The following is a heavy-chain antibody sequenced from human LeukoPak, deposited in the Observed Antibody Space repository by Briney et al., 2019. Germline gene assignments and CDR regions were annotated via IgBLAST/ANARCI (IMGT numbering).Heavy chain of an antibody. J-gene: IGHJ4*02. V-gene: IGHV4-59*08. CDR3: ARLGAAVSRDY. CDR1: GGSISSYY. CDR2: IYYSGST. Sequence: SQTLSLTCTVSGGSISSYYWSWIRQPPGKGLEWIGYIYYSGSTNYNPSLKSRVTISVDTSKNQFSLKLSSVTAADTAVYYCARLGAAVSRDYWGQGTLVTVSS. D-gene: IGHD6-13*01.